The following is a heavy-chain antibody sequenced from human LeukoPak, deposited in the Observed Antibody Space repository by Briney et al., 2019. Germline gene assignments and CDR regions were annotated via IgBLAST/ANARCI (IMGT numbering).Heavy chain of an antibody. CDR2: ISSSSSTI. J-gene: IGHJ6*03. D-gene: IGHD6-19*01. CDR1: GFTFSSYS. CDR3: ARAVAATWDYYYYCMDV. Sequence: AGGSLRLSCAASGFTFSSYSMNWVRQAPGKGLEWVSYISSSSSTIYYADSVKGRFTISRDNAKNSLYLQMNSLRAEDTAVYYCARAVAATWDYYYYCMDVWGKGTTVTVSS. V-gene: IGHV3-48*01.